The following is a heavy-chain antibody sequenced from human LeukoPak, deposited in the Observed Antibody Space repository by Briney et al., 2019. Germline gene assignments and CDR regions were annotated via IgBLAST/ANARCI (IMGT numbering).Heavy chain of an antibody. CDR2: ISSSSSTI. CDR1: GFTFSSYS. J-gene: IGHJ4*02. Sequence: PGGSLRLSCAASGFTFSSYSMNWVRQAPGKGLEWVSYISSSSSTIYYADSVKGRFTISRDNAKNSLYLQMNSLRAEDTAVYYCASDGDYGGGGYWGQGTLVTVSS. V-gene: IGHV3-48*01. D-gene: IGHD4-17*01. CDR3: ASDGDYGGGGY.